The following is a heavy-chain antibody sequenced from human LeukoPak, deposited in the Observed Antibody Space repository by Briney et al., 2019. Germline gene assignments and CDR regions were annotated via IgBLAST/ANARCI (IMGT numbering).Heavy chain of an antibody. CDR2: ISYDGSNK. CDR1: GFTFSSYG. V-gene: IGHV3-30*03. D-gene: IGHD1-26*01. Sequence: PGGSLRLSCAASGFTFSSYGMHWVRQAPGKGLEWVAVISYDGSNKYYADSVKGRFTISRDNSKNTLYLQMNSLRDEDTAVYYCARDGQSGARYAQDYWGQGTLVTVSS. J-gene: IGHJ4*02. CDR3: ARDGQSGARYAQDY.